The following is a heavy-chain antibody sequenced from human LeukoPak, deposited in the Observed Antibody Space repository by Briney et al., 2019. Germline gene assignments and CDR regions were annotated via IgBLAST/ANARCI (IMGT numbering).Heavy chain of an antibody. CDR3: ATETNGRHYDY. D-gene: IGHD1-14*01. CDR1: GLTFSTSG. V-gene: IGHV3-21*06. J-gene: IGHJ4*02. Sequence: GGSLRLSCTASGLTFSTSGFNWVRQAPGKGLEWVASIGPTGSDRYHADSIKGRFTISTDNANNFLYLQMNSLRAEDTAVYYCATETNGRHYDYWGQGTLLTVSS. CDR2: IGPTGSDR.